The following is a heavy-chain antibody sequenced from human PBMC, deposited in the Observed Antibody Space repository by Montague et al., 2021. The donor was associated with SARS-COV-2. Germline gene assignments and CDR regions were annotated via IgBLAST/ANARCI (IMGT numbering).Heavy chain of an antibody. CDR1: GFTFSSYA. CDR3: ARAASGSYLSWFDP. CDR2: ISYDGSNK. D-gene: IGHD1-26*01. J-gene: IGHJ5*02. Sequence: SLRLSCAASGFTFSSYAMRWVRQAPGKGLEWVAVISYDGSNKYYADSVKGRFTISRDNSKNTLYLQMNSLRAEDTAVYYCARAASGSYLSWFDPWGQGTLV. V-gene: IGHV3-30-3*01.